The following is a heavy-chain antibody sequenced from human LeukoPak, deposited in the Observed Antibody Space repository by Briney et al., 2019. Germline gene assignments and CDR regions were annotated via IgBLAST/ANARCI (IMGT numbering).Heavy chain of an antibody. D-gene: IGHD4-11*01. V-gene: IGHV2-5*01. CDR1: GFSLSTSGVS. J-gene: IGHJ3*02. CDR2: LYWNDDK. Sequence: SGPTLVKPTQTLTLTCTFSGFSLSTSGVSVGWIRQPPGKALEWLALLYWNDDKRYRPSLKSRLTITKATSKNQVVLTMTNMDPLDTATYFCAHKGTTYAFDIWGQGTMVTVSS. CDR3: AHKGTTYAFDI.